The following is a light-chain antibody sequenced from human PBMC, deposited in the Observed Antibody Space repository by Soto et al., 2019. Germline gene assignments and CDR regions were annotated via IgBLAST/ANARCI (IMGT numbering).Light chain of an antibody. Sequence: EIVMTQSPATLSVSPGERATLSCRASQSVSSNLAWYQKKPGQAPRLLIYGASTRATGIPARFSGSGSGTEFILTISSLQSEDFAVYYCQQYDNWWTFGQGTRVEIK. V-gene: IGKV3-15*01. J-gene: IGKJ1*01. CDR2: GAS. CDR1: QSVSSN. CDR3: QQYDNWWT.